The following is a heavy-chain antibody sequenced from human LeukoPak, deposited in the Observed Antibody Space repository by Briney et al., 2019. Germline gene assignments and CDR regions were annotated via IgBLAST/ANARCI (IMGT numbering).Heavy chain of an antibody. J-gene: IGHJ4*02. D-gene: IGHD2-15*01. CDR3: AKSRVVDRRGYFDY. CDR2: IGTGGDT. V-gene: IGHV3-23*01. CDR1: GFTFNIYP. Sequence: TGDSLRLSCVASGFTFNIYPMTWVRQSPEKGLEWVSTIGTGGDTYYADSVEGRFTISRDDSKNTLYLQMHSLGAEDTAVYYCAKSRVVDRRGYFDYWGQGTLVTVSS.